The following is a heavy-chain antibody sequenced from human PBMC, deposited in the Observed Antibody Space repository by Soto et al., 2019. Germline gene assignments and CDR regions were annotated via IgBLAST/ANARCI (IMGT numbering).Heavy chain of an antibody. CDR2: ISYHGTNK. CDR1: GFTFSSYG. Sequence: PGGSLRLSCAASGFTFSSYGMHWVRQAPGKGLEWVAVISYHGTNKYYADSVKGRFTISRDNSKNTLYLQMDSLRAEDTAVYYCAKYANYGDYGDWFDPWGLGTLVTVSS. CDR3: AKYANYGDYGDWFDP. D-gene: IGHD4-17*01. J-gene: IGHJ5*02. V-gene: IGHV3-30*18.